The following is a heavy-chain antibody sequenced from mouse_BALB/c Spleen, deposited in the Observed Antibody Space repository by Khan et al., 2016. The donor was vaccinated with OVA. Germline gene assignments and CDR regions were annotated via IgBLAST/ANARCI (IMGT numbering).Heavy chain of an antibody. D-gene: IGHD1-1*01. CDR2: IGPGSGNT. Sequence: DLVKPGASVKLSCKASGYTFTSYWINWIKQRPGQGLEWVGHIGPGSGNTYYNEIFKGQATLTVDTSSSTAYIQLSSLSSEDSAVYFCARSNYYGSSLYAIDYWGQGTSVTVSS. CDR1: GYTFTSYW. V-gene: IGHV1S41*01. CDR3: ARSNYYGSSLYAIDY. J-gene: IGHJ4*01.